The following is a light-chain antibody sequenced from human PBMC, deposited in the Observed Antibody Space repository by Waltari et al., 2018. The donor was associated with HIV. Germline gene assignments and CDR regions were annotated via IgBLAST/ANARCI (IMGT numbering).Light chain of an antibody. Sequence: QLVLTQSPSASASLGASVKLTCTLRSGHNTYAIAWHQQQPEKGPRYLMRLNSDGSHSKGDGIPARFSGSSSGSERYLIISSLQSEDEADYYCQTWGSGIRVFGGGTKLTVL. CDR2: LNSDGSH. CDR3: QTWGSGIRV. CDR1: SGHNTYA. V-gene: IGLV4-69*01. J-gene: IGLJ3*02.